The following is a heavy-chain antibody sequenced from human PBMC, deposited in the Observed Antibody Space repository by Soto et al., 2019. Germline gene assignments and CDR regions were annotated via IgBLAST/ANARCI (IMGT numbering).Heavy chain of an antibody. CDR3: ARDYGDYVPRNDY. Sequence: EVQLVESGGGLIQPGGSLRLSCAASGFTFSSYSMNWVRQAPGKGLEWISYISSSDINIYYAGSVKGRFTISRDIAKNSLYLQMNRLRAEDTAVYYCARDYGDYVPRNDYWGQGTLVTVSS. V-gene: IGHV3-48*01. CDR2: ISSSDINI. D-gene: IGHD4-17*01. J-gene: IGHJ4*02. CDR1: GFTFSSYS.